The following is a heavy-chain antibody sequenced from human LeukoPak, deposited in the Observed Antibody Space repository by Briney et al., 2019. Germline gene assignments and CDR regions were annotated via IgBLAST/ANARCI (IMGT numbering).Heavy chain of an antibody. Sequence: QPGGSLRLSCAASGFTFSSYGMHWVRQAPGKGLEWVAFIRYDGSNKYYADSVKGRFTISRDNSKNTLYLQMNSLRAEDTAAYYCAKDLGYSYGYYFDYWGQGTLVTVSS. CDR2: IRYDGSNK. CDR1: GFTFSSYG. CDR3: AKDLGYSYGYYFDY. D-gene: IGHD5-18*01. J-gene: IGHJ4*02. V-gene: IGHV3-30*02.